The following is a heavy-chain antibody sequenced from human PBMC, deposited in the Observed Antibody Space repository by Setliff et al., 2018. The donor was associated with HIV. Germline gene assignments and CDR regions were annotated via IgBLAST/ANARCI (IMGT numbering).Heavy chain of an antibody. CDR1: GGSISSFNW. V-gene: IGHV4-4*02. Sequence: SETLSLTCDVSGGSISSFNWWSWVRQSPGKGLEWVGEIYHTWSTNYSPSLKSRVTISVDKSKNQFSLRLNSVTAADTAVYYCARRGVPQQIDLDSWGHGTLVTVSS. D-gene: IGHD3-10*01. J-gene: IGHJ5*01. CDR3: ARRGVPQQIDLDS. CDR2: IYHTWST.